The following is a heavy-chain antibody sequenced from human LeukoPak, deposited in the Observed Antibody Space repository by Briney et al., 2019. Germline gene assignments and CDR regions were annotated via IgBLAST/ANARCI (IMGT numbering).Heavy chain of an antibody. D-gene: IGHD1-20*01. CDR3: TTGPGPYITGTTESYYYYGMDV. V-gene: IGHV3-15*01. CDR2: IKSKTDGGTT. CDR1: GFPFSNAW. J-gene: IGHJ6*02. Sequence: GGSLRLSCAASGFPFSNAWMSWVRQAPGNGLEWIGRIKSKTDGGTTDYAAPVKGIFTISRNDSKNTLYLQMNSLKTEDTAVYYCTTGPGPYITGTTESYYYYGMDVWGQGTTVTVSS.